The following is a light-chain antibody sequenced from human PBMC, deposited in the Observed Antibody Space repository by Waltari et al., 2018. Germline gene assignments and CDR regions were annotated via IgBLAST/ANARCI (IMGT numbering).Light chain of an antibody. CDR3: QKYDNAPWT. V-gene: IGKV1-27*01. J-gene: IGKJ1*01. Sequence: DVQMTQSPSSLSASVGDRVTITCRVRHGITNYLAWYQQKPGKVPKLLIYGASTLQSGVPSRFSGSGSGTVFTLTISSLQPEDVATYYCQKYDNAPWTFGQGTKVEIK. CDR1: HGITNY. CDR2: GAS.